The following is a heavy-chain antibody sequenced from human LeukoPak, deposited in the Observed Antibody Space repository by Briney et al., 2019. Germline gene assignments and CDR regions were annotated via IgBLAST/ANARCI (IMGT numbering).Heavy chain of an antibody. V-gene: IGHV3-30*03. D-gene: IGHD2-15*01. CDR1: GFTFSSYG. J-gene: IGHJ4*02. CDR3: ARVVAAPSF. Sequence: GRSPKLSCAASGFTFSSYGMHWVRQAPGKGLEWVAVISYDGSNKYYADSVKGRFTISRDNSKNTLYLQMNSLRAEDTAVYYCARVVAAPSFWGQGTLVTVSS. CDR2: ISYDGSNK.